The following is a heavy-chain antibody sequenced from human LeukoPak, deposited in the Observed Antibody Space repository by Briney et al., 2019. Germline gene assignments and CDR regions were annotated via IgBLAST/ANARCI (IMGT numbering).Heavy chain of an antibody. V-gene: IGHV5-51*01. D-gene: IGHD2-2*03. CDR2: IYPRDSDT. CDR3: ARQDGSAFYYFDY. CDR1: GYSFSIYW. Sequence: GESPKISCKASGYSFSIYWIAWVRQMPGKGLEWMGIIYPRDSDTKYSPSLQGQVTISVDKSTTTAYLQWNSLKASDTAMYYCARQDGSAFYYFDYWGQGTLVTVSS. J-gene: IGHJ4*02.